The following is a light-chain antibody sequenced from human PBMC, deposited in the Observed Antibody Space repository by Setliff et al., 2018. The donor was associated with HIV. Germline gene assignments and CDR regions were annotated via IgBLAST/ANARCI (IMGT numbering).Light chain of an antibody. J-gene: IGLJ1*01. CDR1: QSNIGRTT. CDR3: AAWDAGLSAYV. CDR2: GDN. Sequence: QSVLVQPPPVFAAPGQRVTISCSGTQSNIGRTTVNWYQQLPGTAPKLLVFGDNQRPSGVPDRFSASKFGTSGSLDISGLQSDDEADYFCAAWDAGLSAYVFGPGTKVTVL. V-gene: IGLV1-44*01.